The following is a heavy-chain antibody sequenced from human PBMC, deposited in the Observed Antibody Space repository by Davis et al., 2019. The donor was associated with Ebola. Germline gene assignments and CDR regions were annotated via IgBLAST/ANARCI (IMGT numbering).Heavy chain of an antibody. CDR1: GGSFSSYA. V-gene: IGHV1-69*13. CDR3: ARGRYYYDSSGYYHYYFDY. CDR2: VVPIFGTT. Sequence: SVKVSCKASGGSFSSYAISWERQAPGQGLEWMGGVVPIFGTTNYAQKFQGRVTITADESTSTAYMELSSLRSEDTAVYYCARGRYYYDSSGYYHYYFDYWGQGTLVTVSS. D-gene: IGHD3-22*01. J-gene: IGHJ4*02.